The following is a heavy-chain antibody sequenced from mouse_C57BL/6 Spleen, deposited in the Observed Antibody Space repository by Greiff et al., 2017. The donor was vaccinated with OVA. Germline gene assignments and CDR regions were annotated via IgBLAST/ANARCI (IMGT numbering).Heavy chain of an antibody. CDR1: GFTFSSYG. V-gene: IGHV5-6*01. CDR3: ARTGGLGFDY. CDR2: ISSGGSYT. Sequence: EVKLVESGGDLVKPGGSLKLSCAASGFTFSSYGMSWVRQTPDKRLEWVATISSGGSYTYYPDSVKGRFTISRDNAKNTLYLQMSSLKSEDTAMYYCARTGGLGFDYWGQGTTLTVSS. J-gene: IGHJ2*01. D-gene: IGHD4-1*01.